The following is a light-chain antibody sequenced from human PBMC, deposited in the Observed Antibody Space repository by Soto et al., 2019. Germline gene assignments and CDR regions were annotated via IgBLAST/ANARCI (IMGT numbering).Light chain of an antibody. CDR3: QQFSSYPLT. V-gene: IGKV3-20*01. CDR2: AAS. J-gene: IGKJ4*01. CDR1: RSISGTY. Sequence: EILLTQSPGTLSLSPGDAATLSCRASRSISGTYFAWYQQKSGQAPRLLIYAASSRATGIPDRFSGSGSGTEFTLTISRLEPEDFAVYYCQQFSSYPLTFGGGTKVEIK.